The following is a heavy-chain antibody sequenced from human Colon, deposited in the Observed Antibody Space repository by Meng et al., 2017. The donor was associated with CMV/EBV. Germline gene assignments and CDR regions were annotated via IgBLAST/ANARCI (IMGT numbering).Heavy chain of an antibody. CDR1: GFTFNDFD. CDR3: AKLMGNTRVDH. Sequence: GESLKISCSASGFTFNDFDMTWIRQAPGKGLEWVSTIDSSGAYIADSVKGRFTVSRDNFKNTLDLQMNSLRVEDAATYYCAKLMGNTRVDHWGQGTQVTISS. J-gene: IGHJ5*02. D-gene: IGHD5-24*01. CDR2: IDSSGA. V-gene: IGHV3-23*05.